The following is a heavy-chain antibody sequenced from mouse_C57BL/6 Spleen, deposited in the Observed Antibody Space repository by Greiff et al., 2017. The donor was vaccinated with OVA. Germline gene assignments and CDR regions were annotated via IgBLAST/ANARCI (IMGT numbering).Heavy chain of an antibody. CDR1: GFTFSDYY. J-gene: IGHJ2*01. CDR3: ASGWLPFYFDY. V-gene: IGHV5-16*01. D-gene: IGHD2-3*01. CDR2: INYDGSST. Sequence: EVQRVESEGGLVQPGSSMKLSCTASGFTFSDYYMAWVRQVPEKGLEWVANINYDGSSTYYLDSLKSRFIISRDNAKNILYLQMSSLKSEDTATYYCASGWLPFYFDYWGQGTTLTVSS.